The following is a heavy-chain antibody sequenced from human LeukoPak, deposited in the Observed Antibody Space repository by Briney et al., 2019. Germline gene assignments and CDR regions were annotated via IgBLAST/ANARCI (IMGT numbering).Heavy chain of an antibody. D-gene: IGHD3-22*01. CDR3: ASPSKLVISRGGFDI. J-gene: IGHJ3*02. V-gene: IGHV4-39*01. Sequence: SETLSLTCTVSGGSSSDTTYYWTWIRQPPGKGLEWIASIYFSETKYNPSLKSRVTISGDTSENQFSLKLSSVTAADTAVYYCASPSKLVISRGGFDIWGQVTVVTVSA. CDR2: IYFSET. CDR1: GGSSSDTTYY.